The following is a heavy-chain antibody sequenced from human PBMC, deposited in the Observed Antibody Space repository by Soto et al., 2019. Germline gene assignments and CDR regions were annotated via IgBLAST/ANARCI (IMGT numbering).Heavy chain of an antibody. CDR1: NASISSRKW. Sequence: QVQLQESGPGLVKPSGTLSLTCTVSNASISSRKWWTWVRQTPGKGLEWIGEIYHSGSINHNPSLKSRVTISLDKSKNQFSLKMTSATAADTAVYYCASKFGDLLADAFDIWGQGTVVTVSS. D-gene: IGHD3-10*01. V-gene: IGHV4-4*02. CDR3: ASKFGDLLADAFDI. J-gene: IGHJ3*02. CDR2: IYHSGSI.